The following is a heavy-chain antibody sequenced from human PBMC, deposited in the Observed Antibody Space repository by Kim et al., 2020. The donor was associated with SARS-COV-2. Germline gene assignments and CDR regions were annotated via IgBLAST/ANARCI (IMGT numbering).Heavy chain of an antibody. CDR1: GGSFSGYY. J-gene: IGHJ6*02. V-gene: IGHV4-34*01. Sequence: SETLSLTCAVYGGSFSGYYWSWIRQPPGKGLEWIGEINHSGSTNYNPSLKSRVTISVDTSKNQFSLKLSSVTAADTAVDYCARGRLYGMDVWGQGTTVTVSS. CDR2: INHSGST. D-gene: IGHD5-12*01. CDR3: ARGRLYGMDV.